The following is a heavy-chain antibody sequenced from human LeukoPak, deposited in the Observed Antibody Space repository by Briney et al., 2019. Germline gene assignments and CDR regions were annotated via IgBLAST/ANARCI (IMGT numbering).Heavy chain of an antibody. J-gene: IGHJ3*02. CDR3: ASRSMVMRAVDI. CDR1: GDSISSSSHY. Sequence: SETLSLTCTVSGDSISSSSHYWAWIRQPPGKGLECIGSMYYSGSTYYNPSLKSRVTISVDTSKNQFSLKLNSVTAADTAVYYCASRSMVMRAVDIWVRGTVVTVSS. D-gene: IGHD2-21*01. V-gene: IGHV4-39*01. CDR2: MYYSGST.